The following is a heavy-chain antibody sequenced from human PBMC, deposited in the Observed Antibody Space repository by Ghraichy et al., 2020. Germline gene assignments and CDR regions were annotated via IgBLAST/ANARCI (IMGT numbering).Heavy chain of an antibody. D-gene: IGHD2-15*01. Sequence: GGSLRLACAAAGFTFSDYTIYWVRRAPGRGLEYVSAISNNGGRTYYADSVKGKFTVSRDNSKHTVFLQMGSLKIDDPAVYYCARGGLYIGPRDPPQYWGRGTLVTVSS. CDR1: GFTFSDYT. CDR2: ISNNGGRT. V-gene: IGHV3-64*02. CDR3: ARGGLYIGPRDPPQY. J-gene: IGHJ4*02.